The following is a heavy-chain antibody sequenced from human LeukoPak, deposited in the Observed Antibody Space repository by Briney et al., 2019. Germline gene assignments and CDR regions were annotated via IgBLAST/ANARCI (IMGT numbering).Heavy chain of an antibody. J-gene: IGHJ4*02. CDR2: IYYSGSA. CDR3: ARDSSGSYYN. V-gene: IGHV4-59*01. CDR1: GGSISSYY. Sequence: SETLSLTCTVSGGSISSYYWSWIRQPPGKGLEWIGYIYYSGSANYNPSLKSRVTISVDTSKNQFSLKLSSVTAADTAVYYCARDSSGSYYNWGQGTLVTVSS. D-gene: IGHD1-26*01.